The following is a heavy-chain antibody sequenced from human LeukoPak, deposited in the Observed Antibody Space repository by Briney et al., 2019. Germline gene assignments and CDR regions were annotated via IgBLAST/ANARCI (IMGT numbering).Heavy chain of an antibody. J-gene: IGHJ6*03. CDR2: IYPGDSDT. Sequence: GESLKISCKGSGYSFTSYWIGWVRQMPGKGLEWMGIIYPGDSDTRYSPSFQGQVTISADKSISTAYLQRSSLKASDTAMYYCARPGLAVAGYYYMDVWGKGTTVTVSS. V-gene: IGHV5-51*01. D-gene: IGHD6-19*01. CDR1: GYSFTSYW. CDR3: ARPGLAVAGYYYMDV.